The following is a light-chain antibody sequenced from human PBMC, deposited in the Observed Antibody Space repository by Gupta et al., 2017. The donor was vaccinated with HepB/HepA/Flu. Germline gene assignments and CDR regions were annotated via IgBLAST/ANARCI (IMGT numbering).Light chain of an antibody. V-gene: IGLV3-25*03. Sequence: SYEVTQPPSVSVSPGQTARITCSGDALPKQYAYWYQQKPGQAPVLVIYKDRERPSGIPERFSGSSSGTTATLTISGVQAEDEADYYCQSADSSGTSYVFGAGTKVTVL. J-gene: IGLJ1*01. CDR3: QSADSSGTSYV. CDR1: ALPKQY. CDR2: KDR.